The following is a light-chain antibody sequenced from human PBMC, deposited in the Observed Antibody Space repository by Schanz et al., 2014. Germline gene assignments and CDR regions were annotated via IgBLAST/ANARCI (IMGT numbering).Light chain of an antibody. CDR1: SSNIGSTT. CDR3: ASWDDSLNARV. CDR2: SND. Sequence: QSVLTQPPSASGTPGQRVTISCSGSSSNIGSTTVNWYQQLPGTAPKLLIYSNDQRPSGVPDRFSGSKSSTSGSLAISGLQSEDEADYYCASWDDSLNARVFGGGTKLTVL. V-gene: IGLV1-44*01. J-gene: IGLJ3*02.